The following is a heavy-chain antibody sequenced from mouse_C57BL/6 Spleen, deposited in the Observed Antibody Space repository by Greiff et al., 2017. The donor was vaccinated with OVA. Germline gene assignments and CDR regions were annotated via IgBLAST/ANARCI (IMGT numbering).Heavy chain of an antibody. Sequence: EVKLMESGPGLVKPSQSLSLTCSVTGYSITSGYYWNWIRQFPGNKLEWMGYISYDGSNNYNPSLKNRISITRDTSKNQFFLKLNSVTTEDTATYYCARAGTHYYAMDYWGQGTSVTVSS. V-gene: IGHV3-6*01. CDR3: ARAGTHYYAMDY. CDR1: GYSITSGYY. J-gene: IGHJ4*01. D-gene: IGHD4-1*01. CDR2: ISYDGSN.